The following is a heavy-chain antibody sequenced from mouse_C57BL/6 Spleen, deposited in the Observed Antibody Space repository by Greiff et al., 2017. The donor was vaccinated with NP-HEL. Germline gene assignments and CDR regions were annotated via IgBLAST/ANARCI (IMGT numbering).Heavy chain of an antibody. D-gene: IGHD2-2*01. Sequence: EVQRVESGGGLVKPGGSLKLSCAASGFTFSDYGMHWVRQAPEKGLEWVAYISSGSSTIHYADTVKGRFTISRDNAKNTLFLQMTSLRSEDTAMYYCARSYGYDYFDYWGQGTTLTVSS. CDR2: ISSGSSTI. CDR3: ARSYGYDYFDY. CDR1: GFTFSDYG. J-gene: IGHJ2*01. V-gene: IGHV5-17*01.